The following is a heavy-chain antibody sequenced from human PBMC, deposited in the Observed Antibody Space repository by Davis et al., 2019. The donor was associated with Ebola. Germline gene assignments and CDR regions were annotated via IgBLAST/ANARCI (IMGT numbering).Heavy chain of an antibody. CDR3: ARGASYYDFWSGYYSWFDP. V-gene: IGHV1-18*01. CDR1: GYTLTSYG. J-gene: IGHJ5*02. CDR2: ISAYNGNT. Sequence: AASVKVSCKASGYTLTSYGISWVRQAPGQGLEWMGWISAYNGNTNYAQKFQGRVTMTRDTSTSTVYMELSSLRSEDTAVYYCARGASYYDFWSGYYSWFDPWGQGTLVTVSS. D-gene: IGHD3-3*01.